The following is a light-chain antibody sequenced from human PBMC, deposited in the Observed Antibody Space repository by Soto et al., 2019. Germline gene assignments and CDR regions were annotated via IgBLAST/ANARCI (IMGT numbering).Light chain of an antibody. CDR1: SSNIGAGYD. CDR2: GNI. CDR3: QSYDSTLSASYV. Sequence: QSALTQPPSMSGVPGQRVTISCTGSSSNIGAGYDVHWYQQRPGTAPKLLIFGNINRPSGVPDRFSGSKSGTSASLAITGLQAEDGGDYFCQSYDSTLSASYVFGTGTTVTVL. J-gene: IGLJ1*01. V-gene: IGLV1-40*01.